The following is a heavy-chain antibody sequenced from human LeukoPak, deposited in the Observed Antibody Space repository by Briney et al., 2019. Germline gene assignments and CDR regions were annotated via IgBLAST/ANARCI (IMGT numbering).Heavy chain of an antibody. D-gene: IGHD1-26*01. CDR1: GFTFSSYS. V-gene: IGHV3-21*01. CDR3: ARKKVGATTRYAFDI. CDR2: ISSSSSYI. J-gene: IGHJ3*02. Sequence: GGSLRLSCAASGFTFSSYSMNWVRQAPGKGLEWVSSISSSSSYIYYADSVKGRFTISRDNAKSSLYLQMNSLRAEDTAVYYCARKKVGATTRYAFDIWGQGTMVTVSS.